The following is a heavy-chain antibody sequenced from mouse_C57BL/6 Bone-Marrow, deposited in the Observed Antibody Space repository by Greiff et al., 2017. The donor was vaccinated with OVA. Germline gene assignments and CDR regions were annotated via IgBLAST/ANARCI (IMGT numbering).Heavy chain of an antibody. CDR3: AKHDYYGTHY. J-gene: IGHJ4*01. CDR2: IWGGGST. Sequence: QVQLKESGPGLVAPSQSLSITCTVSGFSLTSYGVAWVRQPPGKGLEWLGVIWGGGSTNYNSAPMSRLSISKANSKNQVLLKINTLQTYDTAMYYCAKHDYYGTHYWGQGTSVTVSS. V-gene: IGHV2-9*01. CDR1: GFSLTSYG. D-gene: IGHD1-1*01.